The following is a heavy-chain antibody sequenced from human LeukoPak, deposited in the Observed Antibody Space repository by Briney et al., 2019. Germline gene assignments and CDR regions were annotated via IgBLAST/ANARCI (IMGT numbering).Heavy chain of an antibody. CDR2: INPYSGDT. D-gene: IGHD2-15*01. CDR1: GYSFTAYY. V-gene: IGHV1-2*02. CDR3: ARIGYCNGTDCHDAFDL. J-gene: IGHJ3*01. Sequence: ASVKVSCKASGYSFTAYYIHWVRQAPGQGLEWMGWINPYSGDTDYAQRFQGRVTLIGDTSISTTYMDVNGLTSDDTGVYFCARIGYCNGTDCHDAFDLWGQGTMVTVSS.